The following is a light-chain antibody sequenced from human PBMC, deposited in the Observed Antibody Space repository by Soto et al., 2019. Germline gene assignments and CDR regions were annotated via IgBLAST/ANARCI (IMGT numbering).Light chain of an antibody. CDR3: ATWDDSLNAPL. Sequence: QSVLTQPPSASGTPGQRVTISCSGSSSNIGRNTVNWYQQLPGTAPKLLIHSNNQRPSGVPDRFSGSKSGSSASLAISGLQSEDEADYSCATWDDSLNAPLFGGGTKLTV. J-gene: IGLJ2*01. V-gene: IGLV1-44*01. CDR1: SSNIGRNT. CDR2: SNN.